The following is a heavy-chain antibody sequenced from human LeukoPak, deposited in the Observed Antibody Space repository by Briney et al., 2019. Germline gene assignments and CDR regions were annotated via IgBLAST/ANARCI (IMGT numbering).Heavy chain of an antibody. Sequence: PPGGSLRLSCAASGFTFSSYAMSWVRQAPGKGLEWISAISGSGGSTYYADSVKGRFTISRDNSKNTLYLQMNSLRAEDTAVYYCAKDWEWAVVTMFDPWGQGTLVTVSS. V-gene: IGHV3-23*01. CDR1: GFTFSSYA. CDR3: AKDWEWAVVTMFDP. D-gene: IGHD6-19*01. CDR2: ISGSGGST. J-gene: IGHJ5*02.